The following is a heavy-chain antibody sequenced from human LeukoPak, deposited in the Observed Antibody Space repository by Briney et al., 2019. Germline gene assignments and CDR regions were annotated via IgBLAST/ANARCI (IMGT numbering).Heavy chain of an antibody. CDR3: ARERYCSSTSCPFGY. D-gene: IGHD2-2*01. J-gene: IGHJ4*02. CDR1: GYTFTGYY. CDR2: INPNSGGT. V-gene: IGHV1-2*02. Sequence: ASVKVSCKASGYTFTGYYMHWVRQAPGQGLKWMGWINPNSGGTNYAQKFQGRVTMTRDTSISTAYMELSRLRSDDTAVYYCARERYCSSTSCPFGYWGQGTLVTVSS.